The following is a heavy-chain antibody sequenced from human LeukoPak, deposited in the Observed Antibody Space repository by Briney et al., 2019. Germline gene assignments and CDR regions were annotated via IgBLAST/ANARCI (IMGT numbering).Heavy chain of an antibody. CDR1: GGTFSSYA. D-gene: IGHD2-15*01. CDR3: ARGQTPLYYYYGMDV. V-gene: IGHV1-69*13. CDR2: IIPIFGTA. Sequence: SVKVSCKASGGTFSSYAISWVRQAPGQGLEWMGGIIPIFGTANYAQKFQGRVTITVDESTSTAYIELSSLRSEDTAVYYCARGQTPLYYYYGMDVWGQGTTVTVSS. J-gene: IGHJ6*02.